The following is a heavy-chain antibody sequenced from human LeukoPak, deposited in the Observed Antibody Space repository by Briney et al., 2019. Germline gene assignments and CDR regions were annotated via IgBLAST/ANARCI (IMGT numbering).Heavy chain of an antibody. J-gene: IGHJ4*02. CDR1: AGTFSSYA. Sequence: SVKVSCKASAGTFSSYAISWVRQAPGQGLEWMGGIIPIFGTANYAQKFQGRVTITADESKSTAYMELSSLRSEDTAVYYCARGVYYDFWSGYYTPPPLRYWGQGTLVTVSS. V-gene: IGHV1-69*13. CDR2: IIPIFGTA. CDR3: ARGVYYDFWSGYYTPPPLRY. D-gene: IGHD3-3*01.